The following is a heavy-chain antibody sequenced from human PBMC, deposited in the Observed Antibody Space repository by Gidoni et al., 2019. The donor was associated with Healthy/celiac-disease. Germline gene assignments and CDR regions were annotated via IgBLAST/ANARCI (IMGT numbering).Heavy chain of an antibody. D-gene: IGHD5-18*01. Sequence: QVQLQQWGAGLLKPSETLSLTCAVYGGSFSGYYWSWIRQPPGKGLEWIGEINHSGSTNYNPSLKSRVTISVDTSKNQFSLKLSSVTAADTAVYYCATLRYSYGYDYWGQGTLVTVSS. V-gene: IGHV4-34*01. CDR1: GGSFSGYY. CDR3: ATLRYSYGYDY. CDR2: INHSGST. J-gene: IGHJ4*02.